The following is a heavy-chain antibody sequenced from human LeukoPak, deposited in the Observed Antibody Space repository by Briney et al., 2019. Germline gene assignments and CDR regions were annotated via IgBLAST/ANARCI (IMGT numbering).Heavy chain of an antibody. CDR2: IKEDGREK. J-gene: IGHJ4*02. CDR1: GFTFSSFW. V-gene: IGHV3-7*01. Sequence: GGSLRLSCAASGFTFSSFWMSWIRQAPGKGLEWVANIKEDGREKYYVDSVKGRFTISRDNAKNSLYLQMNSLRAEDTAVYYCATYYDFWSGYSDYWGQGTLVTVSS. D-gene: IGHD3-3*01. CDR3: ATYYDFWSGYSDY.